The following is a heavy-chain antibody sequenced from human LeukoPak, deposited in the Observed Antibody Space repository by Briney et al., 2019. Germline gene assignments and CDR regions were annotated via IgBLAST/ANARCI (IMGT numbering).Heavy chain of an antibody. V-gene: IGHV3-23*01. CDR1: GFTFSNYG. CDR3: AKVATWTHFDY. D-gene: IGHD3/OR15-3a*01. CDR2: LSGTSDNT. Sequence: GGSLGLSCAASGFTFSNYGMSWVRQAPGKGLGWVSALSGTSDNTYYADSVKGRFSISRDNSKNTLYLQISSLRVEDTAVYYCAKVATWTHFDYWGQGILVTVSS. J-gene: IGHJ4*02.